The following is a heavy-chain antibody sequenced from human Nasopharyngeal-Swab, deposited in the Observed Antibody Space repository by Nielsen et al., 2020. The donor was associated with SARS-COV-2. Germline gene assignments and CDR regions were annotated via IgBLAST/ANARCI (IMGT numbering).Heavy chain of an antibody. CDR1: GFAFSTYS. D-gene: IGHD5-18*01. CDR3: AGAPKQVWSRDYFDT. V-gene: IGHV3-21*01. CDR2: ISSSSSYT. Sequence: GGSLGLSCAASGFAFSTYSMNWVRQAPGKGPEWVSSISSSSSYTYYADSVKGRFTISRDNAKNSLYLQMNSLRAEDTAVYYCAGAPKQVWSRDYFDTWGQGMLVTVSS. J-gene: IGHJ4*02.